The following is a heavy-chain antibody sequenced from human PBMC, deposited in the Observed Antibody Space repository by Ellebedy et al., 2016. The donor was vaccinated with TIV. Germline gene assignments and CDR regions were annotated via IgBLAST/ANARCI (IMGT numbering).Heavy chain of an antibody. Sequence: GESLKISCTASGFTFSGYAISWVRQAPGKGLEWVSSISGGGTTYYADSVRGRFTSSRDNLENTLHLQMNSLRADDTAVYYCAKNRGATYNWHFDVWGRGTLVAVSS. V-gene: IGHV3-23*01. J-gene: IGHJ2*01. CDR3: AKNRGATYNWHFDV. CDR1: GFTFSGYA. D-gene: IGHD4/OR15-4a*01. CDR2: ISGGGTT.